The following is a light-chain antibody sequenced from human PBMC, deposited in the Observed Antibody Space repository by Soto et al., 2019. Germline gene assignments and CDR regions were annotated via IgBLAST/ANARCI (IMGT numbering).Light chain of an antibody. J-gene: IGLJ1*01. CDR2: EVN. CDR1: SSDVGAYTS. Sequence: QSALTQPASVSGSPEQSITISCTGTSSDVGAYTSVSWYQHHPDKAPKVMIYEVNKRPSGVSLRFSGSKSGNTASLTISGLQADDAANYYCSSYISDNSSYVFGTGPKV. CDR3: SSYISDNSSYV. V-gene: IGLV2-14*01.